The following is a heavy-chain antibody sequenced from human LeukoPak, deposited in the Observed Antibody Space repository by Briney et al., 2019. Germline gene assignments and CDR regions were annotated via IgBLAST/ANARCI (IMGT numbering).Heavy chain of an antibody. V-gene: IGHV3-11*04. J-gene: IGHJ5*02. CDR1: GFALSDYY. CDR2: ISSCGSTI. Sequence: PGGSLRLSRAVSGFALSDYYMSSIRQAPGPGLEWFSYISSCGSTIDYATSATGRFTISRDHDKNSLYLQMNRLRAEDTAVYYCARDPERELLGRRYNSFDPWGQGTLVTVSS. D-gene: IGHD1-7*01. CDR3: ARDPERELLGRRYNSFDP.